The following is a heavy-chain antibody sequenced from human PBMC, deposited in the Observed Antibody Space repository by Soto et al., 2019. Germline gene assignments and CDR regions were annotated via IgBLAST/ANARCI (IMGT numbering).Heavy chain of an antibody. CDR2: IDPSGSYT. Sequence: GESLKISRKGSGYSFTSYWISWVRQMPGKGLEWMGRIDPSGSYTNYSPSFQGHVTISADKSISTAYLQWSSLKASDTAMYYCARHPYYDSSGYYYFDYWGQGTLVTVSS. J-gene: IGHJ4*02. CDR1: GYSFTSYW. V-gene: IGHV5-10-1*01. D-gene: IGHD3-22*01. CDR3: ARHPYYDSSGYYYFDY.